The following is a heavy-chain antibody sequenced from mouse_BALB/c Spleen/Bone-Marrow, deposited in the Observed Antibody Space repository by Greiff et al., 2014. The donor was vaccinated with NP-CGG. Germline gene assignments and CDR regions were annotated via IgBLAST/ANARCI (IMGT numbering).Heavy chain of an antibody. V-gene: IGHV14-3*02. CDR2: IDPANGNT. CDR3: AKWLRRYYAMDY. Sequence: EVQLQQSEAELVKPGASVKLSCTASGFNIKDTYMHWVKQRPEQGLEWIGRIDPANGNTKYDPKFQGKATITADTSSNTAYLQLSSLTSEDTAVYYCAKWLRRYYAMDYWGQGTSVTVSS. D-gene: IGHD2-2*01. J-gene: IGHJ4*01. CDR1: GFNIKDTY.